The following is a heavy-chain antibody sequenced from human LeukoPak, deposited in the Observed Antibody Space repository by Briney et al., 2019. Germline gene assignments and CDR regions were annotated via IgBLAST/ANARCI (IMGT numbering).Heavy chain of an antibody. CDR3: ARGYSSGWYFDN. D-gene: IGHD6-19*01. V-gene: IGHV3-33*01. J-gene: IGHJ4*02. Sequence: GRSLGLSCAASGFTFSSYGMHWVRQAPGKGREWVAVIWYDGSNKYYADSVKGRFTISRDNSKNTLYLQMNSLRAEDTAVYYCARGYSSGWYFDNWGQGTLVSVSS. CDR1: GFTFSSYG. CDR2: IWYDGSNK.